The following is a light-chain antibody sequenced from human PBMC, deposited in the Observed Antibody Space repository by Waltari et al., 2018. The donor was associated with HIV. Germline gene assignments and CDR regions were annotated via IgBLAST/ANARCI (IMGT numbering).Light chain of an antibody. CDR2: WAS. Sequence: DIVMTQSPDSLAVSLGERATINCKSSQSVLHSSNNKNYLAWYQQKPGQPPKLLIYWASTLESGVPDRFSGSGSGTDFTLTISSLQAEDVAVYYCQQHYSAPHTFGQGTKLEIK. CDR1: QSVLHSSNNKNY. V-gene: IGKV4-1*01. J-gene: IGKJ2*01. CDR3: QQHYSAPHT.